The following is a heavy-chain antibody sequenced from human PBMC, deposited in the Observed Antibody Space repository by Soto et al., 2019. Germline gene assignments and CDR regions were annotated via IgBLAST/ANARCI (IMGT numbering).Heavy chain of an antibody. V-gene: IGHV3-48*01. CDR3: ARPSVADPDAFDI. D-gene: IGHD6-19*01. J-gene: IGHJ3*02. Sequence: PGGSLRLSCAASGFTFSSYSMNWVRQAPGKGLEWVSYISSSSSTIYYADSVKGRFTISRDNAKNSLYLQMNSLRAEDTAVYYCARPSVADPDAFDIRGQGTMVTVSS. CDR1: GFTFSSYS. CDR2: ISSSSSTI.